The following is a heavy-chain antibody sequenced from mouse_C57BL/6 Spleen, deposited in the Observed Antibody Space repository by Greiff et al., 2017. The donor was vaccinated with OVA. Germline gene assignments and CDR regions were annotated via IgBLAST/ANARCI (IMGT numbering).Heavy chain of an antibody. J-gene: IGHJ4*01. Sequence: VHLVESGAELMKPGASVKLSCKATGYTFTGYWIEWVKQRPGHGLEWIGEILTGSGSTNYNEKFKGKATFTADTSSNTAYMQLSSLTTEDSAIYYCARDPYYYGSRYYAMDYWGQGTSVTVSS. D-gene: IGHD1-1*01. V-gene: IGHV1-9*01. CDR2: ILTGSGST. CDR3: ARDPYYYGSRYYAMDY. CDR1: GYTFTGYW.